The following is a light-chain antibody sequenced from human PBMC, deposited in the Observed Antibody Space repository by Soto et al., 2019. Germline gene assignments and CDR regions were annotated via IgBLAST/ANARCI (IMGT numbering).Light chain of an antibody. CDR3: CSYAGSPRYV. Sequence: QSALTQPRSVSGSPGQSVTISCTGTSSDVGGYNYVSWYQQHPGKAPKVMIYDVSERPSGVPDRFSGSKSGNTASLTISGLQAEDEADYYCCSYAGSPRYVFGTVTKVTVL. CDR2: DVS. V-gene: IGLV2-11*01. CDR1: SSDVGGYNY. J-gene: IGLJ1*01.